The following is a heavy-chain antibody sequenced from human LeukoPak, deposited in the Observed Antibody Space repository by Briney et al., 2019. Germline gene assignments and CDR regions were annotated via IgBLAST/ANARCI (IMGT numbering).Heavy chain of an antibody. Sequence: GGSLRLSCAASGFTVSSNYMSWVRQAPGRGLEWVSVIYSGGSTYYADSVKGRFTISRDNSKNTLYLQMNSLRAEDTAVYYCARGGVRDNWFDPWGQGSPVTVSS. CDR3: ARGGVRDNWFDP. J-gene: IGHJ5*02. D-gene: IGHD3-16*01. V-gene: IGHV3-53*01. CDR1: GFTVSSNY. CDR2: IYSGGST.